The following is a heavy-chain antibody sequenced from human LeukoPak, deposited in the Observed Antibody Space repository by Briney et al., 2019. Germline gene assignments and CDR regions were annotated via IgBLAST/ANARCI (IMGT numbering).Heavy chain of an antibody. Sequence: GGSLRLSCAASGFTFSNYAMSWVRQAPGKGLEWVSSISSSGGSTFYADSVKGRFTISRDKSKNTLHLQMNSLKAEDTAVYYCAKPTSSLAPAGFDCWGQGTLVTVSS. CDR3: AKPTSSLAPAGFDC. J-gene: IGHJ4*02. CDR2: ISSSGGST. CDR1: GFTFSNYA. V-gene: IGHV3-23*01. D-gene: IGHD6-13*01.